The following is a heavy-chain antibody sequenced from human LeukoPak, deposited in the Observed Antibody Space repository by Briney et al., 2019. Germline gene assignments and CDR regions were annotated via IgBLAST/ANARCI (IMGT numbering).Heavy chain of an antibody. V-gene: IGHV4-59*01. J-gene: IGHJ6*02. CDR1: GGSISSYY. CDR2: IYYSGST. D-gene: IGHD5-18*01. CDR3: ARAGYSYGYYYYYGMDV. Sequence: ASETLSLTCTVSGGSISSYYWSWIRQPPGKGLEWIGYIYYSGSTNNNPSLKSRVTISVDTSKNQFSLKLSSVTAADTAVYYCARAGYSYGYYYYYGMDVWGQGTTVTVSS.